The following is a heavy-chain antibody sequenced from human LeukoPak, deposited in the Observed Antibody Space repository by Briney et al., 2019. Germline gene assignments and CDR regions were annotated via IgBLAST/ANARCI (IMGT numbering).Heavy chain of an antibody. D-gene: IGHD1-26*01. V-gene: IGHV4-59*01. CDR3: ARVPTDYYMDV. CDR1: GGSISGYY. CDR2: IYYSGST. J-gene: IGHJ6*03. Sequence: SETLSLTCTVSGGSISGYYWSWIRQPPGKGLEWIGYIYYSGSTNYNPSLKSRVTISVDTSKNQFSLKLSSVTAADTAVYYCARVPTDYYMDVWGKGTTVTVSS.